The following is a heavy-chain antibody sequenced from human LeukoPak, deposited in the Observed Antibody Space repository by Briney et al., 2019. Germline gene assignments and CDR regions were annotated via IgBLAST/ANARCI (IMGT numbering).Heavy chain of an antibody. Sequence: GGSLRLSCAASGFIFNNYWMSWVRQGPGKGLEWVATIKEDGSEKYYVDSVKGRFTISRDNAKNSLYLQMDSLRVEDTAVYYCARDDRYSYGYYLDYWGQGTLVTVSS. CDR2: IKEDGSEK. CDR1: GFIFNNYW. D-gene: IGHD5-18*01. CDR3: ARDDRYSYGYYLDY. V-gene: IGHV3-7*01. J-gene: IGHJ4*02.